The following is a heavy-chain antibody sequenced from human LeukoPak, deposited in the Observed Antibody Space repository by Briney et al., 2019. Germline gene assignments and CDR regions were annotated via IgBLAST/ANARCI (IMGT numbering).Heavy chain of an antibody. V-gene: IGHV3-30-3*01. CDR2: ISYDGSNK. CDR3: AREMFNGFDI. CDR1: GFTLRSYA. Sequence: GRSLRLSCAGSGFTLRSYAMHWVSHAPSKGRGWGAVISYDGSNKNYADSVKGRFNISRDNSKNTLFLQMNSLRAEDTAVYYCAREMFNGFDIWGQGTMVTVSS. J-gene: IGHJ3*02. D-gene: IGHD3-10*02.